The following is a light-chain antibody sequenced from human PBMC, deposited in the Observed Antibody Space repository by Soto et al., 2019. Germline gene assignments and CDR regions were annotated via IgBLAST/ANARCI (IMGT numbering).Light chain of an antibody. J-gene: IGKJ1*01. V-gene: IGKV3-15*01. Sequence: EIVMTQSPATLSVSAGERVTLSCRASQSVSSNLAGYQQRPGQAPRLLIYRASTRATGIPARFSGSGSGTEFTLSISSLQSEDVAVYYCQQYDDWWTFGQGTKVEIK. CDR2: RAS. CDR1: QSVSSN. CDR3: QQYDDWWT.